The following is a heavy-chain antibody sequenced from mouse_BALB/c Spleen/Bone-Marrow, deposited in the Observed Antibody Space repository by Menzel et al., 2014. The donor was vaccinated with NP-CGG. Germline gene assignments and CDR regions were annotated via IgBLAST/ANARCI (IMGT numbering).Heavy chain of an antibody. CDR2: IDPYYGDS. CDR3: AGEGGTYGNDFHY. D-gene: IGHD2-1*01. J-gene: IGHJ2*01. CDR1: GYSFTGYN. Sequence: VQLQQSGPELEKPGASVKISCKASGYSFTGYNMNWVKQSNGKSLEWIGNIDPYYGDSTYNQKFKGKATLTVDKSSSTAYMQIKSLTSEDSAVYYCAGEGGTYGNDFHYWGQGATLAVSS. V-gene: IGHV1-39*01.